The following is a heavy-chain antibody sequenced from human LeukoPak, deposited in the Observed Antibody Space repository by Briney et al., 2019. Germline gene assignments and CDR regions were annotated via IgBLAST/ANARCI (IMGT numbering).Heavy chain of an antibody. CDR1: GYTFTSYG. D-gene: IGHD3-3*01. CDR2: ISAYNGNT. V-gene: IGHV1-18*01. J-gene: IGHJ4*02. Sequence: ASVKVSCKASGYTFTSYGISWVRQAPGQGLEWMGWISAYNGNTNYAQKLQGRVTMTTDTSTSTAYMELRSLRSDDTAVYYCAREHNFWSDYYRGTYYFDYWGQGTLVTVSS. CDR3: AREHNFWSDYYRGTYYFDY.